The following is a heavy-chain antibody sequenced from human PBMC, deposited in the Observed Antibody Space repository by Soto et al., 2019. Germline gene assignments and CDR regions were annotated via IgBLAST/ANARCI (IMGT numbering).Heavy chain of an antibody. CDR1: GVTYNTLA. J-gene: IGHJ4*02. CDR3: VMAAKRYFDY. Sequence: QVQLVQSGAEVRQPGSSVKVSCNASGVTYNTLAVSWVRHAPGQGLEWMGGIIPVLGPAFYAQKFQGRVTITADKSTSTAYLELTSLISEETAVYYCVMAAKRYFDYLGQGTLVTVSS. CDR2: IIPVLGPA. V-gene: IGHV1-69*06.